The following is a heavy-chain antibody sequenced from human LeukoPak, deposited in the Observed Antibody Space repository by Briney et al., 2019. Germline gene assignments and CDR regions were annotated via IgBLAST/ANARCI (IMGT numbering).Heavy chain of an antibody. CDR1: GFTFSSYA. Sequence: SGGSLKLSCAAAGFTFSSYAMSWVRQAPGEGLEWVSTISGSSGSTYCADSVKGRFTISRDNSKNTLYLQMNSLRAEDTAVYYCAKDLNLRGYCDYWGQGTLVTVSS. J-gene: IGHJ4*02. D-gene: IGHD1-14*01. CDR2: ISGSSGST. V-gene: IGHV3-23*01. CDR3: AKDLNLRGYCDY.